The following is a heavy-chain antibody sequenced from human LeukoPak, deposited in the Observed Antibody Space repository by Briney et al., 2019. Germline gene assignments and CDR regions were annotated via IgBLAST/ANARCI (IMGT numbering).Heavy chain of an antibody. CDR1: GFTFSSYW. CDR2: IKQDGSEK. J-gene: IGHJ4*02. D-gene: IGHD6-19*01. Sequence: GGSLRLSCAASGFTFSSYWMSWVRQAPGKGLEWVANIKQDGSEKYYVDSVKGRFTISRDNAENSLYLQMNSLRAEDTAVYFCARGRYSSGWYAYFDYWGQGTLVTVSS. CDR3: ARGRYSSGWYAYFDY. V-gene: IGHV3-7*03.